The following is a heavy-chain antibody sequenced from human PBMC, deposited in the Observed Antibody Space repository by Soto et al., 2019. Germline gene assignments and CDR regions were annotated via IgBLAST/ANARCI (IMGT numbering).Heavy chain of an antibody. CDR3: AREYYSGMDV. J-gene: IGHJ6*02. V-gene: IGHV3-11*05. CDR2: ITGSSDYT. CDR1: GFTFSDYY. Sequence: ESGGGLVRPGGSLRLSCAASGFTFSDYYMTWIRQAPGKGLEWVSYITGSSDYTNYADSVKGRFTISRDNVKNSLYLQMNSLRAQDTAVYYCAREYYSGMDVWGQGTTVTVSS.